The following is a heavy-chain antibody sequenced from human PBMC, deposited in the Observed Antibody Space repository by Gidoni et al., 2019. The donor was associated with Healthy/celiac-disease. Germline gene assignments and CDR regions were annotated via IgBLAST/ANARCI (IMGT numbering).Heavy chain of an antibody. J-gene: IGHJ6*02. CDR2: INPNSGGT. CDR1: GYTFTGYY. Sequence: QLQLVQSGAEVKQPGASVKVSCKASGYTFTGYYMHWVRQAHGQGLEWMGWINPNSGGTNYAQKFQGRVTMTRDTSISTAYMELSRLRSDDTAVYYCARDGLPANYYDSWYGMDVWGQGTTVTVSS. CDR3: ARDGLPANYYDSWYGMDV. D-gene: IGHD3-22*01. V-gene: IGHV1-2*02.